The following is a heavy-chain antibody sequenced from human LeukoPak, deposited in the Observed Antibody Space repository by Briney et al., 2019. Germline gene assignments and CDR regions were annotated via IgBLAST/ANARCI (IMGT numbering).Heavy chain of an antibody. D-gene: IGHD3-3*01. Sequence: TGGSLRLSCAASGFTFSSYWMSWVHQAPGKGLEWVANIKQDGSEEYYVDSVKGRFTISRDNAKNSLYLQMNSLRAEDTAVDYCASSGYDFWSGYPLDYWGQGTLVTVSS. CDR3: ASSGYDFWSGYPLDY. CDR2: IKQDGSEE. V-gene: IGHV3-7*01. CDR1: GFTFSSYW. J-gene: IGHJ4*02.